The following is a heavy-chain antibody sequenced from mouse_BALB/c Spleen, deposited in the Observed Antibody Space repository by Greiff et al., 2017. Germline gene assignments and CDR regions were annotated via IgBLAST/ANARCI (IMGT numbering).Heavy chain of an antibody. V-gene: IGHV5-6-3*01. CDR2: INSNGGST. CDR3: ARDEGTAYYFDY. CDR1: GFTFSSYG. D-gene: IGHD3-3*01. Sequence: EVMLVESGGGLVQPGGSLKLSCAASGFTFSSYGMSWVRQTPDKRLELVATINSNGGSTYYPDSVKGRFTISRDNAKNTLYLQMSSLKSEDTAMYYCARDEGTAYYFDYWGQGTTLTVSS. J-gene: IGHJ2*01.